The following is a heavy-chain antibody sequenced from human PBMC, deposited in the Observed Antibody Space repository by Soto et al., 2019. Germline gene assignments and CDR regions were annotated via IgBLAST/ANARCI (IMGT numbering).Heavy chain of an antibody. J-gene: IGHJ4*02. CDR2: IKTDGSST. V-gene: IGHV3-74*01. D-gene: IGHD1-26*01. CDR3: ARVGSGSYWFDY. Sequence: EVQLVESGGGLVQPGGSLRLSCAVSGFTFSSYWMHWVRQAPGKGQVWVSRIKTDGSSTSYADSVKGRFTISRDNAKNTLYLQLNSLRAEDTAVYYCARVGSGSYWFDYWGQGTLVTVSS. CDR1: GFTFSSYW.